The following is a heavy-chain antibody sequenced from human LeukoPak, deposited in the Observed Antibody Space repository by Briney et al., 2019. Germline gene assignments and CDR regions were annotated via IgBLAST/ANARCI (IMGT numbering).Heavy chain of an antibody. CDR1: GGSISSYY. D-gene: IGHD2-2*01. J-gene: IGHJ5*02. CDR3: AREGYCSSTSCLFGFDP. Sequence: SETLSLTCTVSGGSISSYYWSWIRQPPGKGLEWIGYIYYSGSTNYNPSLKSRVAISVDTSKNQFSLKLSSVTAADTAVYYCAREGYCSSTSCLFGFDPWGQGTLVTVSS. CDR2: IYYSGST. V-gene: IGHV4-59*01.